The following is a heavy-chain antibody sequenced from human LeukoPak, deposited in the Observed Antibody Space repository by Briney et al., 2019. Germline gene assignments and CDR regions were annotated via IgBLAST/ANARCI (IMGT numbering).Heavy chain of an antibody. Sequence: TGGSLRLSCAASGFTFSSYWMTWVRQAPGKGLEWVANIKQDGSEKYYVDSVKGRFTISRDNANKSLYLQMNSLRAEDTAVYYCARDVYNYVNGFDYWGQGTLVTVSS. CDR1: GFTFSSYW. CDR3: ARDVYNYVNGFDY. CDR2: IKQDGSEK. V-gene: IGHV3-7*01. D-gene: IGHD5-18*01. J-gene: IGHJ4*02.